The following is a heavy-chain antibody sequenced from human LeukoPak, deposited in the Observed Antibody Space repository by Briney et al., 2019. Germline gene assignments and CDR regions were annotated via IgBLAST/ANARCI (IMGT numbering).Heavy chain of an antibody. CDR1: GFTFSRYS. J-gene: IGHJ5*02. D-gene: IGHD5-12*01. CDR3: ARGVVATIIHWFDP. V-gene: IGHV3-21*01. Sequence: GGSLRLSCAASGFTFSRYSMTWVRQAPGKGLKWVSSISSSRSYIYYADSVKGRFTISRDNAKNSLYLQMNSLRAVDTAVYYCARGVVATIIHWFDPWGQGTLVTVSS. CDR2: ISSSRSYI.